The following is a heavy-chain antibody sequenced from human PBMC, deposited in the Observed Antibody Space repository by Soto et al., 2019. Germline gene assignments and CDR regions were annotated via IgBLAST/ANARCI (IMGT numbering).Heavy chain of an antibody. D-gene: IGHD2-8*02. CDR2: INHSGST. V-gene: IGHV4-34*01. CDR3: ARDKITGLFDY. J-gene: IGHJ4*02. CDR1: GGSFSGYY. Sequence: QVQLQQWGAGLLKPSETLSLTCAVYGGSFSGYYWTWIRQPPGTGLEWSGEINHSGSTNYNPSLTSRVTVSXXTSENQFSLKLTSVTAADTAVYYCARDKITGLFDYWGQGTLVTVSS.